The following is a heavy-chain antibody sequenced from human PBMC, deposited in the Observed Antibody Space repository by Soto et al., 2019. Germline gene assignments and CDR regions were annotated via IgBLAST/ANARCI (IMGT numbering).Heavy chain of an antibody. D-gene: IGHD3-16*01. CDR2: ISDTGGST. Sequence: EVQLLESGGSLVQPGGSLRLSCAASGFTFSRYGMGWVRQAPGKGLEWVLSISDTGGSTYYADSVKGRFNISRDNSNSTLYVQMKGLSSDDTAVYYCATKGAALPAHFDYWGQGILVTVSS. V-gene: IGHV3-23*01. J-gene: IGHJ4*02. CDR3: ATKGAALPAHFDY. CDR1: GFTFSRYG.